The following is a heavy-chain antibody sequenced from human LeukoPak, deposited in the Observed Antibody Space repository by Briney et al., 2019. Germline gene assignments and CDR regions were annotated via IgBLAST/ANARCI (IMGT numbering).Heavy chain of an antibody. Sequence: SETLSLTCAVYGGSCSGYYWSWIRQPPGKGLEWIGEINHSGSTNYNPSLKSRVTISVDTSKNQFSLKLSSVTAADTAVYYCARSSPYSSSWFYQTDAFDIWGQGTMVTVSS. CDR1: GGSCSGYY. CDR3: ARSSPYSSSWFYQTDAFDI. CDR2: INHSGST. D-gene: IGHD6-13*01. J-gene: IGHJ3*02. V-gene: IGHV4-34*01.